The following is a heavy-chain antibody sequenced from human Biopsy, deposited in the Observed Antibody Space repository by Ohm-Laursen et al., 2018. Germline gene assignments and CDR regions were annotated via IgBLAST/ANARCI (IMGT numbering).Heavy chain of an antibody. V-gene: IGHV4-39*01. CDR1: GGPVSSNTNY. CDR2: IFYSGII. J-gene: IGHJ5*02. CDR3: ARHPTGFWFDP. Sequence: SDTLSLTWAVSGGPVSSNTNYWAWIRQPPGKGLEWIGSIFYSGIIYYNPSLKSRVSISVDTSKNQFSLNLNSVTAADTAVYYCARHPTGFWFDPWGQGTLVIVSS.